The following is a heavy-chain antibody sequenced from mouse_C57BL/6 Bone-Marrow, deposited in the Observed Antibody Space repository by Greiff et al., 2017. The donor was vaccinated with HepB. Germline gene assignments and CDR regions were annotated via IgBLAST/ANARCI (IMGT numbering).Heavy chain of an antibody. CDR3: ARKQGAEGYYDAMDY. CDR1: GFSLTSYA. D-gene: IGHD2-2*01. J-gene: IGHJ4*01. Sequence: VQRVESGPGLVAPSQSLSITCTVSGFSLTSYAISWVRQPPGKGLEWLGVIWTGGGTNYNSALQSRLSISKDNSKSQVFLKMNSLQTDDTARYYCARKQGAEGYYDAMDYWGQGTSVTVSS. CDR2: IWTGGGT. V-gene: IGHV2-9-1*01.